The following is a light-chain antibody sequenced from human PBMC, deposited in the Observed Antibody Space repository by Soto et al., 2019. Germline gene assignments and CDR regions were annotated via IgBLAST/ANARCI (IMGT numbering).Light chain of an antibody. CDR3: SSYTSSSTYV. J-gene: IGLJ1*01. CDR2: DVS. Sequence: QSVLAQPPSVSGSPGQSVTISCTGTSSDVGSYNRVSWYQQPPGTAPKLMIYDVSNRPSGVPDRFSGSRSGNTASLTISGLQAEYEADYYCSSYTSSSTYVFGTGTKVTDL. V-gene: IGLV2-18*02. CDR1: SSDVGSYNR.